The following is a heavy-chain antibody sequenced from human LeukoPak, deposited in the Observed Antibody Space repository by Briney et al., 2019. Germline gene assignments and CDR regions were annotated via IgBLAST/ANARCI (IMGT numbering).Heavy chain of an antibody. CDR3: ARGAGVAALSPVDY. CDR1: GYTFTSYD. CDR2: MNPNSGNT. D-gene: IGHD6-13*01. V-gene: IGHV1-8*01. Sequence: ASVKVSCKASGYTFTSYDINWVRQATGQGLEWMGWMNPNSGNTGYAQKFQGRVTMTRNTSISTAYMELSSLRSEDTAVYYCARGAGVAALSPVDYWGPENLVTVSP. J-gene: IGHJ4*02.